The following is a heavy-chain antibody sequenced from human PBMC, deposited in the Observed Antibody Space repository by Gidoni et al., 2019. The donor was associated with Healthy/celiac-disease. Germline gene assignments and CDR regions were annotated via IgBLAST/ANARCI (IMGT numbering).Heavy chain of an antibody. CDR2: IYYSGST. V-gene: IGHV4-31*03. CDR3: ASSGGGGVIPRGY. Sequence: QVQLQESGPGLVKPSQTLSLTCTVSGGSISRGGYYWSWIRQHPGKGLEWIGYIYYSGSTYYNPSLKSRVTISVDTSKNQFSLKRSSVTAADTAVYYCASSGGGGVIPRGYWGQGTLVTVSS. CDR1: GGSISRGGYY. J-gene: IGHJ4*02. D-gene: IGHD3-16*02.